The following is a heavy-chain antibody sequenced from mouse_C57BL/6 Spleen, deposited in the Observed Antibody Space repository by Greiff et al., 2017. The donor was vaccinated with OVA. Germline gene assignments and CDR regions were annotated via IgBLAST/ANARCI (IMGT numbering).Heavy chain of an antibody. J-gene: IGHJ2*01. CDR3: ARDDSSGYYY. Sequence: EVKLMESGGGLVKPGGSLKLSCAASGFTFSSYAMSWVRQTPEKRLEWVATISDGGSYTYYPDNVKGRFTISRDNAKNNLYLQMSHLQSEDTAMYYCARDDSSGYYYWGQGTTLTVSS. D-gene: IGHD3-2*02. CDR2: ISDGGSYT. CDR1: GFTFSSYA. V-gene: IGHV5-4*01.